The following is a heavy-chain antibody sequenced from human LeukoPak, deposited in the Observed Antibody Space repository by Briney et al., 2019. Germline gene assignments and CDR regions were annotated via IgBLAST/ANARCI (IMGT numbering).Heavy chain of an antibody. CDR2: ISGSIGTT. D-gene: IGHD6-13*01. CDR3: ARFPGSHYSSPLDY. CDR1: GFTFSSYA. Sequence: QAGGSLRLSCAASGFTFSSYAMYWVRQAPGKGLEWVSAISGSIGTTYYADSVKGRFTISRDNSKNTLYVQMNSLRAEDTAVYYCARFPGSHYSSPLDYWGQGTLVTVSS. V-gene: IGHV3-23*01. J-gene: IGHJ4*02.